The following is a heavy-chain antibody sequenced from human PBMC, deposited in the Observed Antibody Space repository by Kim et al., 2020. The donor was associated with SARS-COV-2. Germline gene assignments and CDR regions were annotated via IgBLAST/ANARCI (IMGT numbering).Heavy chain of an antibody. CDR2: INDSGST. Sequence: SETLSLTCTVSGGSISSSSYYWGWIRQPPGKGLEWIGSINDSGSTYYNLSLKSRVTISVDTTKNQLSLKLISVTAADTAVYYCASHGGDGYHSYYFGMDVWGQGTTVTVSS. CDR3: ASHGGDGYHSYYFGMDV. D-gene: IGHD5-12*01. J-gene: IGHJ6*02. V-gene: IGHV4-39*01. CDR1: GGSISSSSYY.